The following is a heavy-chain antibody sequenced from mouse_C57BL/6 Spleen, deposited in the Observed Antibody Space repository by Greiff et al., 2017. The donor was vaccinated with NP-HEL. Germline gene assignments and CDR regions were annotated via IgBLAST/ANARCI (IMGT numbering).Heavy chain of an antibody. V-gene: IGHV1-52*01. CDR3: AREGLTGHFDY. J-gene: IGHJ2*01. D-gene: IGHD4-1*01. CDR1: GYTFTSYW. CDR2: IDPSDSET. Sequence: QVQLQQSGAELVRPGSSVKLSCKASGYTFTSYWMHWVKQRPIQGLEWIGNIDPSDSETHYNQKFKDKATLTVDKSSSTAYMQLSSLTSEDSAVYYCAREGLTGHFDYWGQGTTLTVSS.